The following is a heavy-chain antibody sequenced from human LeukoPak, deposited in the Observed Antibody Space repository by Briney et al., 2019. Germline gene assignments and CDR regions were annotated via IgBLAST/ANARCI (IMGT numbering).Heavy chain of an antibody. D-gene: IGHD3-10*01. CDR1: GGSISSSSYY. J-gene: IGHJ5*02. V-gene: IGHV4-39*07. CDR2: IYTSGST. Sequence: PSETLSLTCTVSGGSISSSSYYWGWICQPPGKGLEWIGRIYTSGSTNYNPSLKSRVTMSVDTSKNQFSLKLSSVTAADTAVYYCARDLMVRGVMDRHNWFDPWGQGTLITVSS. CDR3: ARDLMVRGVMDRHNWFDP.